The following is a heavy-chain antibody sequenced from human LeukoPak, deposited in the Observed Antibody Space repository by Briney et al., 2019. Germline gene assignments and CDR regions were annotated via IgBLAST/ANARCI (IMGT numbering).Heavy chain of an antibody. CDR1: GYTFTSYY. Sequence: ASVKVSCKASGYTFTSYYMHWVRQAPGQGLEWMGIINPSGGSTSYAQKFQGRVTMTRVMSTSTVYMELSSLRSEDTAVYYCARDHKLQLLDYWGQGTLVTVSS. D-gene: IGHD5-18*01. CDR3: ARDHKLQLLDY. CDR2: INPSGGST. V-gene: IGHV1-46*01. J-gene: IGHJ4*02.